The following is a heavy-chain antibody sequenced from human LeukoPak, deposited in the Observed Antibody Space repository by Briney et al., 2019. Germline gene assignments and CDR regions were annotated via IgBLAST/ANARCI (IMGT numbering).Heavy chain of an antibody. V-gene: IGHV4-30-4*01. CDR1: GGSISNDDYY. CDR3: AREGFSSGSNNWFDP. Sequence: PSETLSLTCTVSGGSISNDDYYWSWIRQPPGKGLEWIGYIYYSGSTFYNPSLKSRVNVSLDTSKNQFSLKLRSVTAADRAVYYCAREGFSSGSNNWFDPWGQGTLVTVSS. CDR2: IYYSGST. D-gene: IGHD3-10*01. J-gene: IGHJ5*02.